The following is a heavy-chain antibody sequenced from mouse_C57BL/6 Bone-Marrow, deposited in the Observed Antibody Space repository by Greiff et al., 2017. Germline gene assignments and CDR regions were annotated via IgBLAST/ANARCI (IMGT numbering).Heavy chain of an antibody. CDR1: GFSLTSYG. CDR3: DGMNFYGGYSMDY. CDR2: IWSGGGT. Sequence: QVQLQQSGPGLVQPSQSLSITCTVSGFSLTSYGVHWVRQSPGKGLEWMGVIWSGGGTDNNAAFISRLSISKDNSKSRVFFKMNSLLTADTAIYSCDGMNFYGGYSMDYWGQGTSLTVSS. V-gene: IGHV2-2*01. J-gene: IGHJ4*01. D-gene: IGHD1-1*01.